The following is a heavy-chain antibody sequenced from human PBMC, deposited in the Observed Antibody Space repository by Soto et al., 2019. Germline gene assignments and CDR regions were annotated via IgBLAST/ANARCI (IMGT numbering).Heavy chain of an antibody. CDR2: IDQNGIA. CDR3: AQLNRDYYYYGMDV. V-gene: IGHV4-4*02. D-gene: IGHD1-1*01. Sequence: QLQESGPGLVKPSGNLSLTCVVSGGSISNSKWWTWVRQVPGKGLEWIGKIDQNGIANYNPSLESRVTISKDESNNQLSLKLTSVTAADTAIYFCAQLNRDYYYYGMDVWGQGTTVTVSS. CDR1: GGSISNSKW. J-gene: IGHJ6*02.